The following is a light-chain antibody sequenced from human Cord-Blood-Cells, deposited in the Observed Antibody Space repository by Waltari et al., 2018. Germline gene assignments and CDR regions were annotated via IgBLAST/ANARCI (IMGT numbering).Light chain of an antibody. CDR2: AAS. CDR1: QGINNY. J-gene: IGKJ2*01. V-gene: IGKV1-27*01. Sequence: DIQMTQSTSSLPASVGDRVTITCLASQGINNYLAWYQQKPGKVPKLLIYAASTLQSGVPARFSGSGSGTDFTLTISSLQPEDVATYYCQKYNSAPYTFGQGTKLEIK. CDR3: QKYNSAPYT.